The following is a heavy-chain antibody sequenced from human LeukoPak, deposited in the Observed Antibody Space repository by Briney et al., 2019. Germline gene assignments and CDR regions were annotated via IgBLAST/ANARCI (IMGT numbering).Heavy chain of an antibody. Sequence: GGSLRLSCAASGFVVSSNYMNWVRQAPGKGLEWVSFIHNDGNTFYADSVKGRFTISKDNSKNTVYLQMNSLRIEDTAVYYCASTSGWYGGREWANYFDNWGQRTLLTVSS. V-gene: IGHV3-53*01. CDR2: IHNDGNT. D-gene: IGHD6-13*01. J-gene: IGHJ4*02. CDR3: ASTSGWYGGREWANYFDN. CDR1: GFVVSSNY.